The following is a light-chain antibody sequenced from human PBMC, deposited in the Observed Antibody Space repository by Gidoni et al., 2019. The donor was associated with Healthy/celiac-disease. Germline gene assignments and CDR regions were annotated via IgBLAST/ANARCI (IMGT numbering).Light chain of an antibody. CDR2: AAS. CDR1: QSISSY. J-gene: IGKJ1*01. Sequence: DSQVSQCPTSLSTSVGDRVTITCRASQSISSYLNGYQQKPGKVPKLLIYAASSLQSGVPSRFSGSGSGTDFTLTISSLHTEDFATYYCQQSYSTPWTFGQGTKVEIK. V-gene: IGKV1-39*01. CDR3: QQSYSTPWT.